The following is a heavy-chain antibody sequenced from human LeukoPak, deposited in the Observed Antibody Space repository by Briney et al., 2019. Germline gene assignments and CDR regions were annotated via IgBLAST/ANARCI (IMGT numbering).Heavy chain of an antibody. Sequence: GSLRLSCEDSGFTFRSYEMNWVRQAPGKGLEWIGYVYYTGSTEYNPSLRSRVTISLEMSKHQFSLNLTSVTAADTAVYYCASNTGTVFDYWGQGALVTVSS. V-gene: IGHV4-59*01. J-gene: IGHJ4*02. CDR1: GFTFRSYE. CDR3: ASNTGTVFDY. D-gene: IGHD7-27*01. CDR2: VYYTGST.